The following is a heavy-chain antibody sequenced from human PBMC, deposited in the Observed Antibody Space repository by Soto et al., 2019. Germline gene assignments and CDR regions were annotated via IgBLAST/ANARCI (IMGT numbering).Heavy chain of an antibody. Sequence: GGSLRLSCAASGFTFSSYWMSWVRQAPGKGLEWVANIKQDGSEKYYVDSVKGRFTISRDNAKNSLYLQMNSLRAEDTAVYYCASIIAVAGTGYFQHWGQGTLVTVSS. D-gene: IGHD6-19*01. CDR3: ASIIAVAGTGYFQH. J-gene: IGHJ1*01. CDR2: IKQDGSEK. V-gene: IGHV3-7*01. CDR1: GFTFSSYW.